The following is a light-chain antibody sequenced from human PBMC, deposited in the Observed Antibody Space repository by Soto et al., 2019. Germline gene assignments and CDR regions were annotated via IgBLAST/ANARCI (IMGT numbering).Light chain of an antibody. CDR2: LGS. CDR1: ARRLHKNGYNY. Sequence: DIVMTQSPLSLSVTPGEAASISCMSSARRLHKNGYNYVDWYMQKPGQSPQLLIYLGSNRASGVPDRFSGSGSDTYFTLEISRVEADDVGVYYCMQPLENFRTFGQGTKVDIK. J-gene: IGKJ1*01. CDR3: MQPLENFRT. V-gene: IGKV2-28*01.